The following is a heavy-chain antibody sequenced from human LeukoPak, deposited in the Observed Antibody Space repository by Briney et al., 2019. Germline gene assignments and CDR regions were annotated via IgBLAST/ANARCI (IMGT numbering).Heavy chain of an antibody. V-gene: IGHV4-34*01. Sequence: SETLSLTCAVYGGSFSGYYWSWIRQPPGKGLEWIGEINHSGSTNYNPSLKSRVTISVDTSKNQFSLELSSVTAADTAVYYCARVVRYYDSSGYDYFDYWGQGTLVTVSS. CDR1: GGSFSGYY. CDR2: INHSGST. CDR3: ARVVRYYDSSGYDYFDY. J-gene: IGHJ4*02. D-gene: IGHD3-22*01.